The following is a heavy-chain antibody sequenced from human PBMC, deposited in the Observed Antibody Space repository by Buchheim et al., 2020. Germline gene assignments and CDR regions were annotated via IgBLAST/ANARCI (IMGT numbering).Heavy chain of an antibody. V-gene: IGHV4-34*01. CDR3: ARASIVVVPAAILFSYYYGMDV. CDR2: INHSGST. Sequence: QVQLQQWGAGLLKPSETLSLTCAVYGGSFSGYYWSWIRQPPGKGLEWIGEINHSGSTNYNPSLKSRVTISVDTSKNQFYLKLSAVTAADTAVYYCARASIVVVPAAILFSYYYGMDVWGQGTT. J-gene: IGHJ6*02. D-gene: IGHD2-2*01. CDR1: GGSFSGYY.